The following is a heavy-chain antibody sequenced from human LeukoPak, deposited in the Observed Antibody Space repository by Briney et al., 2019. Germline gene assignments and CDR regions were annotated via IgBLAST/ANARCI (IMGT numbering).Heavy chain of an antibody. CDR3: ATVWFGELAFDY. CDR2: IYSGGST. J-gene: IGHJ4*02. D-gene: IGHD3-10*01. CDR1: GFTFNNYV. Sequence: GGSLRLSCAASGFTFNNYVMSWVRQAPGKGLEWVSVIYSGGSTYHADSVKGRFTISRDDSKNTLNLQMNSLRAEDTAVYYCATVWFGELAFDYWGQGTLVTVSS. V-gene: IGHV3-53*01.